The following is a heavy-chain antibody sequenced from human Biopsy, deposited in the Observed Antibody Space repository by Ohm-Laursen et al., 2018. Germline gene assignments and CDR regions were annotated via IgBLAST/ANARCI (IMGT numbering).Heavy chain of an antibody. CDR3: AADINVWNVNY. CDR2: ISPYNGDT. D-gene: IGHD1-1*01. Sequence: ASVKVSCNASGCTFTNYGISWVRQAPGQGLEWMGWISPYNGDTDYAQKLQGRVTMTEDTSTDTAYMELSSLRSEDTAVYYCAADINVWNVNYWGQGTQVTVSS. J-gene: IGHJ4*02. V-gene: IGHV1-18*01. CDR1: GCTFTNYG.